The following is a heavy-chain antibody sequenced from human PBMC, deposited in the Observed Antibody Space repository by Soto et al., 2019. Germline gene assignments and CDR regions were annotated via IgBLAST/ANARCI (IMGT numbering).Heavy chain of an antibody. CDR1: GGSFHSVY. Sequence: SEPLSLHCNLSGGSFHSVYWLWVREPPGKGLEWVGHVHYSGSINYSPSLNSRATISLDTSKSQLSLKLRSVTAADTAMYFCARGVDYYATSGYFSFDSWGQGTPVTVSS. D-gene: IGHD3-16*01. CDR3: ARGVDYYATSGYFSFDS. J-gene: IGHJ4*02. V-gene: IGHV4-59*01. CDR2: VHYSGSI.